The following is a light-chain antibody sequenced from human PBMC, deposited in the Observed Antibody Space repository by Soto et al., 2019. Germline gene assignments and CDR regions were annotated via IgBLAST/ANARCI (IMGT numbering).Light chain of an antibody. CDR2: IND. V-gene: IGLV1-44*01. Sequence: QSVLTQPPSLSGTPGQRVTISCSGSSSNIGGNTVHWYQHLPGTAPKLLIYINDQRPSGVPDRFSGSKSGNTASLTVSGLQAEDEADYYCSSYAGSSNVFGTGTKVTVL. CDR1: SSNIGGNT. CDR3: SSYAGSSNV. J-gene: IGLJ1*01.